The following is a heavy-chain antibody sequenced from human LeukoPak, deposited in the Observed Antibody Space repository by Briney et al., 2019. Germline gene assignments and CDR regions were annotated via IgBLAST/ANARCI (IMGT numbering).Heavy chain of an antibody. J-gene: IGHJ4*02. CDR2: IYTSGST. Sequence: SQTLSLTCTVSDVSISSGSYYWSWIRQPAGKGLEWIGRIYTSGSTNYNPSLKSRVTISVDTSKNQFSLKLRSVTAADTAVYYCARVRYSNYVSFDYWGQGTLVTVSS. V-gene: IGHV4-61*02. CDR1: DVSISSGSYY. D-gene: IGHD4-11*01. CDR3: ARVRYSNYVSFDY.